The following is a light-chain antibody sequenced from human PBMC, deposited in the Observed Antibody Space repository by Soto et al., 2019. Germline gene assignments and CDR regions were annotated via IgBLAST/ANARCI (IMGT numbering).Light chain of an antibody. CDR2: DAS. CDR3: QQYDNLPR. J-gene: IGKJ4*01. Sequence: DIQMTQSPSSLSASVGDRVTITCQASQDISNYLNWYQQKPGKAPKLLIYDASNLETGVPSRFSGSGSGTDFTFTISSLQPEDIATYYCQQYDNLPRFGGGTKV. CDR1: QDISNY. V-gene: IGKV1-33*01.